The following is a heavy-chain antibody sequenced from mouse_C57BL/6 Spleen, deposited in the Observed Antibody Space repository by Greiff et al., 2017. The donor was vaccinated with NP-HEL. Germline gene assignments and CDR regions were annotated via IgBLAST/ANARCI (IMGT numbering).Heavy chain of an antibody. CDR3: ARGGSSEGFAY. D-gene: IGHD1-1*01. V-gene: IGHV1-81*01. CDR1: GYTFTSYG. J-gene: IGHJ3*01. Sequence: VQLQESGAELARPGASVKLSCKASGYTFTSYGISWVKQRTGQGLEWIGEIYPRSGNTYYNEKFKGKATLTADKSSSTAYMELRSLTSEDSAVYFCARGGSSEGFAYWGQGTLVTVSA. CDR2: IYPRSGNT.